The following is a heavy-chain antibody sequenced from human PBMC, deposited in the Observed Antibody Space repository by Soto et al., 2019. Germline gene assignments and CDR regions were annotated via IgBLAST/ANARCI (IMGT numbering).Heavy chain of an antibody. CDR3: ARDRGTTVTTDPRYYYYGMDV. CDR2: ISYDGSNK. CDR1: GFTFSSYA. J-gene: IGHJ6*02. Sequence: QVQLVESGGGVVQPGRSLRLSCAASGFTFSSYAMHWVRQAPGKGLEWVAVISYDGSNKYYADSVKGRFTISRDNSKNTLYLQMNSLRAEYTAVYYCARDRGTTVTTDPRYYYYGMDVWGQGTTVTVSS. V-gene: IGHV3-30-3*01. D-gene: IGHD4-4*01.